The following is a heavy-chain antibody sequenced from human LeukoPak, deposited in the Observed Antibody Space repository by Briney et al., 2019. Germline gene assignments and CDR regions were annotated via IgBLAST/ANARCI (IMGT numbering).Heavy chain of an antibody. J-gene: IGHJ4*02. CDR1: GFTFSSYG. CDR3: AKVEGTSDYFDY. D-gene: IGHD1-1*01. CDR2: ISYDGSNK. V-gene: IGHV3-30*18. Sequence: GSLRLSCAASGFTFSSYGMHWVRQAPGKGLEWVAVISYDGSNKYYADSVKGLFTISRDNSKNTLYLQMNSLRAEDTAVYYCAKVEGTSDYFDYWGQGTLVTVSS.